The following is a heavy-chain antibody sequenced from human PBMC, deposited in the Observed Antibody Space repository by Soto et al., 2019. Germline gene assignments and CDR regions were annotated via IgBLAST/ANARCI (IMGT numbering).Heavy chain of an antibody. D-gene: IGHD3-3*01. CDR3: AKDFNRFLEWLMTYYYYGMDV. J-gene: IGHJ6*02. V-gene: IGHV3-30*18. CDR1: GFTFIRYG. CDR2: ISYDGSNK. Sequence: GSLRLSCEASGFTFIRYGMHWVRQAPGKGLEWVAVISYDGSNKYYADSVKGRFTISRDNSKNTLYLQMNSLRAEDTAVYYCAKDFNRFLEWLMTYYYYGMDVWGQGTTVTVSS.